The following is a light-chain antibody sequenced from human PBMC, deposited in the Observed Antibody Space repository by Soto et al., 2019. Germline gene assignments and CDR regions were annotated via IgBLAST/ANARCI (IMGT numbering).Light chain of an antibody. CDR3: QQYETFSGT. J-gene: IGKJ1*01. Sequence: SNSVSWYQQLPGKAPKLLIYAASSLQSGVPSRFSGGGSGTDFTLTIASLQPDDFATYYCQQYETFSGTFGPGTKVEIK. CDR1: SNS. V-gene: IGKV1-16*01. CDR2: AAS.